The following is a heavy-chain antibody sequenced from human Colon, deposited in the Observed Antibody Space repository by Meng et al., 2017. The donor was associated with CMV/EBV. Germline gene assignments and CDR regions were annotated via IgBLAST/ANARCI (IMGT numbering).Heavy chain of an antibody. CDR3: RRGHWDEA. CDR1: GIPFRDFW. J-gene: IGHJ5*01. Sequence: ESLKISCAVSGIPFRDFWMHWVRQAPGKGLGWVANIKGDGSEKYYVESVKGRFTISSDNANKLLHLQMNSLRVDDTAIYYCRRGHWDEAWGHGALVTVSS. CDR2: IKGDGSEK. D-gene: IGHD1-26*01. V-gene: IGHV3-7*01.